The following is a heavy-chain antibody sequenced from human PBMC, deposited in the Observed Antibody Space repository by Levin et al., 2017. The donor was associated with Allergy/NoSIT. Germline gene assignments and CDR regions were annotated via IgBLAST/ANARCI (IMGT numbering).Heavy chain of an antibody. CDR3: VTEILGFCNGGNCR. Sequence: GGSLRLSCAVSGFTFSNTWMSWVRQAPGKGLEWVGRIKSRIDDGTTDYAAPVKDIFTISIDDSQKTLFLHINNLKTEDTAVYYCVTEILGFCNGGNCRWGQGTRVTVSS. J-gene: IGHJ4*02. V-gene: IGHV3-15*01. CDR2: IKSRIDDGTT. D-gene: IGHD2-15*01. CDR1: GFTFSNTW.